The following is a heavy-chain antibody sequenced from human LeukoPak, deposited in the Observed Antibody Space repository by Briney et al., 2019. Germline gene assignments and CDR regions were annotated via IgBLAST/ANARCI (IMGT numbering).Heavy chain of an antibody. J-gene: IGHJ6*02. D-gene: IGHD3-3*01. Sequence: GGSLRLSCAASGLTFSSYAMSWVRQAPGKGLEWVSAISGSGGSTYYADSVKGRFTISRDNSKNTLYLQMNSLRAEDTAVYYCAKYDFWSGYGMDVWGQGTTVTVSS. V-gene: IGHV3-23*01. CDR1: GLTFSSYA. CDR2: ISGSGGST. CDR3: AKYDFWSGYGMDV.